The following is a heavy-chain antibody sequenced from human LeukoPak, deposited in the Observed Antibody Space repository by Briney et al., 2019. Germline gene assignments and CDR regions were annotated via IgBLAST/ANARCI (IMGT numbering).Heavy chain of an antibody. V-gene: IGHV4-59*11. J-gene: IGHJ6*03. CDR2: IYYSGST. Sequence: PSETLSLTCTVSGGSISSHYWSWIRQPPGKGLEWIGYIYYSGSTNYNASLKRRVTISVDTSKNQFSLKLSSVTAADTAVYYCARVVPDFWSGYYYYYYYYMDVWGKGTTVTVSS. CDR1: GGSISSHY. D-gene: IGHD3-3*01. CDR3: ARVVPDFWSGYYYYYYYYMDV.